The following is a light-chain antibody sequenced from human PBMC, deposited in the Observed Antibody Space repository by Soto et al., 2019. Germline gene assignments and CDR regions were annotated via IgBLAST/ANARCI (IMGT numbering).Light chain of an antibody. V-gene: IGKV1-12*01. CDR2: AAS. CDR1: QGVSSR. CDR3: QQSYSTPQVT. J-gene: IGKJ5*01. Sequence: DIQMTQSPSSVSASVGDRVTITCRASQGVSSRLAWYQQKPGKAPKLLIYAASNLQSGVPPRFSGSGSGTDFTLTISSLQPEDFATYYCQQSYSTPQVTFGQGTRLEIK.